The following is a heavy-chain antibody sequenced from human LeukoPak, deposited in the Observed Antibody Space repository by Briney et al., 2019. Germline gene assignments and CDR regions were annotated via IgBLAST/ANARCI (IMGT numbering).Heavy chain of an antibody. CDR3: ARDPAIAVAGKGYFLH. J-gene: IGHJ1*01. V-gene: IGHV1-18*01. CDR2: ISAYNGNT. D-gene: IGHD6-19*01. CDR1: GYTFSSYG. Sequence: ASVKVSCKASGYTFSSYGISWVRQAPGQGLEWVGWISAYNGNTNYAQKLQGRVTMTTDTSTSTAYMELRSLRSDDTAVYYCARDPAIAVAGKGYFLHWGQGTLVTVSS.